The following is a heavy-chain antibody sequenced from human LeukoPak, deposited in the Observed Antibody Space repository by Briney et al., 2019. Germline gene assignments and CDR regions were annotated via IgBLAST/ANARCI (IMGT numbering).Heavy chain of an antibody. D-gene: IGHD2-2*01. CDR3: ASARESCIGSTCYEYFHH. V-gene: IGHV3-23*01. CDR1: GFLFSSYA. CDR2: ISASGGST. Sequence: GGSLRLSCAASGFLFSSYAMTWVRQAPGKGLEWVATISASGGSTYYADSVHGRFTISRDNSLNTLFLQMNSLRVEDTAVYYCASARESCIGSTCYEYFHHWGQGTPLTVSS. J-gene: IGHJ1*01.